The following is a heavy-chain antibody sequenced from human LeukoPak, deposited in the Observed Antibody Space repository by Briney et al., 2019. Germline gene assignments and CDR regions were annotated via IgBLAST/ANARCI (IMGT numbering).Heavy chain of an antibody. D-gene: IGHD1-1*01. CDR2: VSYSGRT. J-gene: IGHJ4*02. CDR1: GASISNYY. V-gene: IGHV4-59*08. CDR3: ARHERGAGNLDY. Sequence: SETPSLTCTVSGASISNYYWSWIRQPPGKGLECIGYVSYSGRTNHNPSLKSRVTISADTSKNQFSLKLTSVTAADTAVYYCARHERGAGNLDYWGQGTLVTVSS.